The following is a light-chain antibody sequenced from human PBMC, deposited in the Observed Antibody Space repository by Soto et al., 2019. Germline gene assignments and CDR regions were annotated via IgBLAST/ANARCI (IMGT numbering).Light chain of an antibody. CDR3: CSYAGSSADVV. V-gene: IGLV2-23*01. Sequence: QSVLTQPASVSGSPGQSITISCTGTSSDVGSYNLVSWYQQHPGKAPKLMIYEGSKRPSGVANRFSGSKSGNTASLTISGLPAEDEADYYCCSYAGSSADVVFGGGTKLTAL. J-gene: IGLJ2*01. CDR1: SSDVGSYNL. CDR2: EGS.